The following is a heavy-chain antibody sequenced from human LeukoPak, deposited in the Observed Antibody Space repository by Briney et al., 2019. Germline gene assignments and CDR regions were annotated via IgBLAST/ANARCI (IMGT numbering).Heavy chain of an antibody. V-gene: IGHV3-7*01. J-gene: IGHJ5*02. D-gene: IGHD3-16*02. CDR1: GFIFRNYW. Sequence: GGSLRLSCAASGFIFRNYWMSWVRQAPGRGLEWVANIKEDGSEKYYVESVKGRFTISRDSAKNSLYLQMSSLRAEDTAVYYCARGVIIRGRLDPWGQGTLVTVSS. CDR3: ARGVIIRGRLDP. CDR2: IKEDGSEK.